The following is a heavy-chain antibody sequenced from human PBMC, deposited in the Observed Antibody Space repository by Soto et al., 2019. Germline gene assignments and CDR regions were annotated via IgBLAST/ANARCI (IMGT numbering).Heavy chain of an antibody. Sequence: EVQLVESGGGLVQPGGSLRLSCAASGFTFSSYSMHWVRQAPGKGLEYVSATSGNGGTTSYANSVKGRFTISRDNSKNMLYLQMGSLRAEDMAVYYCGGYSGDGIWSWGQGTLVTVSS. D-gene: IGHD1-26*01. V-gene: IGHV3-64*01. CDR2: TSGNGGTT. CDR3: GGYSGDGIWS. CDR1: GFTFSSYS. J-gene: IGHJ5*02.